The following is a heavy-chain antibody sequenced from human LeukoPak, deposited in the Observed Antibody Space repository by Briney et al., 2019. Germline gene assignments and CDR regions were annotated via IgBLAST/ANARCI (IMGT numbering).Heavy chain of an antibody. CDR2: IYHSGST. Sequence: SETLSPTCTVSGGSISTYYWTWIRQPPGKGLEWIGYIYHSGSTNYNPSLKSRVTISVDTSKNQFSLKLSSVTAADTAIYYCAIRGTSFRFDPWGQGTLVTVSS. D-gene: IGHD1-26*01. CDR1: GGSISTYY. CDR3: AIRGTSFRFDP. J-gene: IGHJ5*02. V-gene: IGHV4-59*12.